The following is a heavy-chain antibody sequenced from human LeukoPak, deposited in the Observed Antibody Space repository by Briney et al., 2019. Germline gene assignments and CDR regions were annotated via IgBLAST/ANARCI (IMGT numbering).Heavy chain of an antibody. CDR3: AFSDSSSSLLSIDY. V-gene: IGHV7-4-1*02. D-gene: IGHD6-6*01. CDR2: INTNTGNP. CDR1: GYTFTSYA. J-gene: IGHJ4*02. Sequence: ASVKVSCKASGYTFTSYAMNWVRQAPGQGLEWMGWINTNTGNPTYAQGFTGRFVFSLDTSVSTAYLQISSLKPEDTAVYYCAFSDSSSSLLSIDYWGQGTLVTVSS.